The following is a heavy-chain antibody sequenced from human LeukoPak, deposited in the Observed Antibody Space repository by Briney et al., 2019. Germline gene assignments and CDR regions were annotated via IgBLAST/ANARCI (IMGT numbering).Heavy chain of an antibody. Sequence: PGGSLRLSCAASGFTFSSYSMNWVRQAPGKGLEWVSYISSSSSTIYYADSVKGRFTISRDNAKNSLYLQMNSLRAEDTAVYYCARNFQVTYYYYGMDVWGQGTTVTVSS. D-gene: IGHD3-10*01. CDR2: ISSSSSTI. CDR1: GFTFSSYS. V-gene: IGHV3-48*01. J-gene: IGHJ6*02. CDR3: ARNFQVTYYYYGMDV.